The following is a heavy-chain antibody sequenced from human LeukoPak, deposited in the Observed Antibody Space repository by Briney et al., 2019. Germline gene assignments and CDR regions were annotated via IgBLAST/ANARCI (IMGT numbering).Heavy chain of an antibody. CDR1: GITFSSSW. CDR2: IKPDGSVK. J-gene: IGHJ4*02. V-gene: IGHV3-7*01. D-gene: IGHD1-1*01. CDR3: ARDQPDPAGTGPRFDY. Sequence: GGSLRLSCVASGITFSSSWMTWVRQAPGKGLEWVANIKPDGSVKYYADSVKGRFTVSRDNAENSLYLQMNSLRTEDTAVYYCARDQPDPAGTGPRFDYWGQGSLVTVSS.